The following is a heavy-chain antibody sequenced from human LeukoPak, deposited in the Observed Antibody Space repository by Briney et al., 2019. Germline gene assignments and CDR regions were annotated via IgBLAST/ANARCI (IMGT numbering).Heavy chain of an antibody. J-gene: IGHJ4*02. CDR3: AREQQQLADY. Sequence: GGSLRLSCEAAGFTFSTYAMHWVRQAPGKGLEWVAVISYDGINKHNADSVKGRIIISRDNSKNTLYLQLNNLRAEDTAMYYCAREQQQLADYWGQGTLVTVSS. V-gene: IGHV3-30-3*01. CDR1: GFTFSTYA. CDR2: ISYDGINK. D-gene: IGHD6-13*01.